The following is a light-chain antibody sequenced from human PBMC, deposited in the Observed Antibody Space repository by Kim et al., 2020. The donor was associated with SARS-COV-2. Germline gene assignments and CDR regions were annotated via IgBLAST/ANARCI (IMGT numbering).Light chain of an antibody. V-gene: IGKV1-16*02. CDR1: QDITNA. J-gene: IGKJ4*01. CDR3: QQYNTYPLT. CDR2: DAS. Sequence: ASLGARVTITCRASQDITNAVAWFQQKPGEAPKSLIDDASNLQPGVPSKCSGSGSGAVFTLTINSLQPEDFATYYCQQYNTYPLTFGGGTKVDIK.